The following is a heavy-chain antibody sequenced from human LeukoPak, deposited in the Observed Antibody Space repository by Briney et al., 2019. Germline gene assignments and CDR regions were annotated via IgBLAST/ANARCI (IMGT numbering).Heavy chain of an antibody. CDR2: IYYSGST. J-gene: IGHJ4*02. Sequence: PSETLSLTCTVSGGSISSSSYYWGWLRQPPGKGLEWIGSIYYSGSTYYNPSLKSRVTISVDTSKNQFSLKLSSVTAADTAVYYCARKGVVRGTLSYWGQGTLVTVSS. CDR1: GGSISSSSYY. CDR3: ARKGVVRGTLSY. V-gene: IGHV4-39*01. D-gene: IGHD3-10*01.